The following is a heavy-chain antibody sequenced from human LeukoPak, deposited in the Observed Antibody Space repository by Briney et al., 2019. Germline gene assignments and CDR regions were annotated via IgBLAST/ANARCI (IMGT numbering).Heavy chain of an antibody. Sequence: ASVKVSCKXSGYTFTSYYMHWVRQAPGQGLERMGIINPSGGSTSYAQKFQGRVTMTRDTSTSTVYMELSSLRSEDTAVYYCARDPYSSGWLLEISFDYWGQGTLVTVSS. CDR2: INPSGGST. J-gene: IGHJ4*02. CDR1: GYTFTSYY. CDR3: ARDPYSSGWLLEISFDY. V-gene: IGHV1-46*01. D-gene: IGHD6-19*01.